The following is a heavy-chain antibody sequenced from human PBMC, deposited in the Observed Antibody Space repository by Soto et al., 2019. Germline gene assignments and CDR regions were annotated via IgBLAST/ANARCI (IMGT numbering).Heavy chain of an antibody. CDR3: ARGSSGYISSWYYFDS. CDR1: GFTFTDYA. V-gene: IGHV3-23*01. D-gene: IGHD6-13*01. J-gene: IGHJ4*02. CDR2: LSGIGGST. Sequence: EVQLLESGGGLVQPGGSLRLSCAASGFTFTDYALSWVRQAPGKGLEWVATLSGIGGSTYLADSVKGRLSISRDNSKNSVSLLMNSLRAEDTAVYFCARGSSGYISSWYYFDSWGRGTLVTVSS.